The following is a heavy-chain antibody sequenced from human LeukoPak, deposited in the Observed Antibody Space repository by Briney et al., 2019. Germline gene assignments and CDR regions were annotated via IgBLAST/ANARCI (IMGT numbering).Heavy chain of an antibody. V-gene: IGHV4-61*02. CDR3: ARDLGVPAAKYYYYYYYMDV. D-gene: IGHD2-2*01. J-gene: IGHJ6*03. Sequence: SETLSLTCTVSGGSISSGSYYWIWIRQPAGKGLEWIGRIYTSGSTNYNPSLKSRVTISVDTSKNQFSLKLSSVTAADTAVYYCARDLGVPAAKYYYYYYYMDVWGKGTTVTVSS. CDR2: IYTSGST. CDR1: GGSISSGSYY.